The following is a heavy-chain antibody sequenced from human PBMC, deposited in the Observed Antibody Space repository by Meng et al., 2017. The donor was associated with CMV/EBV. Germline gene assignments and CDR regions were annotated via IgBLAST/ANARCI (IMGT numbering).Heavy chain of an antibody. CDR1: GFTFSNYA. CDR3: ASGGTRWFVPFGY. CDR2: IYNGGNSE. Sequence: GESLKISCAASGFTFSNYAMSRIRQAPGKGLEWVSVIYNGGNSEYYADSVKGRFTISRDDSKNTLYLRMNSLRAEDTAVYYCASGGTRWFVPFGYWGLGTLVTVSS. V-gene: IGHV3-23*03. D-gene: IGHD3-10*01. J-gene: IGHJ4*02.